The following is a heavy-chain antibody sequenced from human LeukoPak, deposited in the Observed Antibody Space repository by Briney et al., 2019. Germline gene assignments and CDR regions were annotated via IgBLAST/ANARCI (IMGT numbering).Heavy chain of an antibody. J-gene: IGHJ3*02. V-gene: IGHV4-4*07. CDR2: IYTSGST. CDR3: ARLRILWFGELTPGGAFDI. D-gene: IGHD3-10*01. Sequence: SETLSLTCTVSGGSISSYYWSWIRQPAGKGLEWIGRIYTSGSTNYNPSLKSRVTISVDTSKNQFSLKLSSVTAADTAVYYCARLRILWFGELTPGGAFDIWGQGTMVTVSS. CDR1: GGSISSYY.